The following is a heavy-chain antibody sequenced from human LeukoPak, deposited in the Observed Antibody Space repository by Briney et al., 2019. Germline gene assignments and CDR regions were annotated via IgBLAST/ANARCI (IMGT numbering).Heavy chain of an antibody. D-gene: IGHD6-13*01. CDR3: ATERQLARFDY. CDR1: GGSISSSSYY. Sequence: SETLSLTCTVSGGSISSSSYYWGWIRQPPGKGLEWIGSIYYSGSTYYNPSLKSRVTISVDTSKNQFSLKLSSVTAADTAVYYCATERQLARFDYWGQGTLVTVSS. J-gene: IGHJ4*02. V-gene: IGHV4-39*07. CDR2: IYYSGST.